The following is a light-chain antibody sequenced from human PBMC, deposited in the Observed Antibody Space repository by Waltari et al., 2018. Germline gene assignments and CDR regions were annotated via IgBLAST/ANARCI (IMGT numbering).Light chain of an antibody. CDR3: QQTYTTPRT. V-gene: IGKV1-39*01. Sequence: DIQMTQSLSSLSASVEDRVTIPCRASQMISSYLNWSQQKPGTAPRLLIYDASRLQSGVPSRFSGSGSGTDFTLTISSLQPEDFGTYYCQQTYTTPRTFGQGTKVETK. CDR2: DAS. J-gene: IGKJ1*01. CDR1: QMISSY.